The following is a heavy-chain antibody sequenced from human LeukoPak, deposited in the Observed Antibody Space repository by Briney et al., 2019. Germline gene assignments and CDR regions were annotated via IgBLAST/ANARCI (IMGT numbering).Heavy chain of an antibody. V-gene: IGHV2-5*02. CDR1: GFSLSTSEMA. CDR3: AHRGRLPFDH. Sequence: SGPTLVKPTQTLTLTCTFSGFSLSTSEMAVGWIRQPPGKALEWLALIYWDDDKRYSPSLKTRLTITKDTSKNQVVLTMTNMDPVDTGTYYCAHRGRLPFDHWGRESWSPSPQ. CDR2: IYWDDDK. J-gene: IGHJ4*02.